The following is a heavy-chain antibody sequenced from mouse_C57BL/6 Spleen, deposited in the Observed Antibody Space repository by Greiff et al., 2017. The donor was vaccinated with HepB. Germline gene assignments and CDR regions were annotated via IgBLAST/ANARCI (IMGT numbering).Heavy chain of an antibody. D-gene: IGHD3-2*02. CDR2: INPSNGGT. V-gene: IGHV1-53*01. CDR3: ARGAAAQATFPFDY. Sequence: QVQLQQSGTELVKPGASVKLSCKASGYTFTSYWMHWVKQRPGQGLEWIGNINPSNGGTNYNEKFKSKATLTVDKSSSTAYMQLSSLTSEDSAVYYCARGAAAQATFPFDYWGQGTTLTVSS. J-gene: IGHJ2*01. CDR1: GYTFTSYW.